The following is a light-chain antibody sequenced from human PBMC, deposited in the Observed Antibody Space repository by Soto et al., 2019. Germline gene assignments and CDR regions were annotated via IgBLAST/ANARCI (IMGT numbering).Light chain of an antibody. CDR2: GSS. J-gene: IGKJ3*01. Sequence: ERGIAPSPATMSMSPEERAFLSCRASQSISTHCAWYQQKPGQATRLLVYGSSPRATGLPARFSGSGSGTEFTLTISSPQSEDFAVYYCQQYDKWPLTFGPGTKVDIE. CDR1: QSISTH. V-gene: IGKV3-15*01. CDR3: QQYDKWPLT.